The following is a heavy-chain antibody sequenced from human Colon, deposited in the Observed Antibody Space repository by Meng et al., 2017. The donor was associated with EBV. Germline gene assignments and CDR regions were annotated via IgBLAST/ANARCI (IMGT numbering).Heavy chain of an antibody. Sequence: VQLKEPGPGRVEPSQTLSLTCTVSGGSMSSGNYYWSWIRQPPGKGLECIGYIHHSGSAYYNPSLKSRVSISVDTSKSQFSLNLNSMTAADTAVYYCASFDHIPRRNYFNYWGQGTLVTVSS. V-gene: IGHV4-30-4*01. CDR1: GGSMSSGNYY. D-gene: IGHD2-21*01. CDR2: IHHSGSA. CDR3: ASFDHIPRRNYFNY. J-gene: IGHJ4*02.